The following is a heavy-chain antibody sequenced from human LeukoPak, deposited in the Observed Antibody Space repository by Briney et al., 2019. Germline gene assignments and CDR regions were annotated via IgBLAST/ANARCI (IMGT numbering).Heavy chain of an antibody. CDR2: IYYSGST. Sequence: PSETLSLTCTVSGGSISSYYWSWIRQPPGKGLEWIGYIYYSGSTNYNPSLKSRVTISVDTSKNQFSLKLSSVTAADTAVYYCARDLGLDYGSGGIDYWGQGTLVTVSS. V-gene: IGHV4-59*01. CDR3: ARDLGLDYGSGGIDY. D-gene: IGHD3-10*01. J-gene: IGHJ4*02. CDR1: GGSISSYY.